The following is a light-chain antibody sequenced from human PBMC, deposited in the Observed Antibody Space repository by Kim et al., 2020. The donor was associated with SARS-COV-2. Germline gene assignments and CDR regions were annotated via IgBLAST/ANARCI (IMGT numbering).Light chain of an antibody. Sequence: ELTQPPSASGTPGQRVTISCSGSSSNIGSNYVYWYQQLPGTAPKLLIYSNNQRPSGVPDRFSGSKSGTSASLAISGLRSEDEADYYCAAWDDSLSGWVFGGGTKLTVL. V-gene: IGLV1-47*02. CDR1: SSNIGSNY. CDR2: SNN. J-gene: IGLJ3*02. CDR3: AAWDDSLSGWV.